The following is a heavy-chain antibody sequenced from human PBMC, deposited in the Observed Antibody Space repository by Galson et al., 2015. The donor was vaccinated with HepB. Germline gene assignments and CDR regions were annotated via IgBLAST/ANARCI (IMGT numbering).Heavy chain of an antibody. V-gene: IGHV3-30-3*01. J-gene: IGHJ4*02. Sequence: SLRLSCAASGFTFSSYAMHWVRPAPGKGLEWVASISYNGSNKYYADSVKGRFTISRDNSTSTLYLQMNSLGAEDTAVYHCARDPSGTYYYDYWGQGTLVTVSS. D-gene: IGHD6-25*01. CDR2: ISYNGSNK. CDR3: ARDPSGTYYYDY. CDR1: GFTFSSYA.